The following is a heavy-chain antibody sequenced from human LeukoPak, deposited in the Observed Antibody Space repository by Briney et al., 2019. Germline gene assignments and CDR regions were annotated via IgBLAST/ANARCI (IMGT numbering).Heavy chain of an antibody. D-gene: IGHD2-2*01. V-gene: IGHV3-21*01. CDR2: ISSSSSYI. J-gene: IGHJ4*02. Sequence: GGSLRLSCAASGFTFSSYSMNWVRQAPGKGLEWVSSISSSSSYIYYADSVKGRFTISRDNAKNSLYLQMNSLRAEDTAVYYCARVSPIVVVPAADGDYWGQGTLVTVSS. CDR1: GFTFSSYS. CDR3: ARVSPIVVVPAADGDY.